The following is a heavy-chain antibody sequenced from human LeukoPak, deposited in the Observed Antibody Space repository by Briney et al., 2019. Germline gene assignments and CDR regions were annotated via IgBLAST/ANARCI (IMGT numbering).Heavy chain of an antibody. CDR3: ARHYPMVRLIGAFDI. V-gene: IGHV4-61*01. CDR2: IYYSGST. CDR1: GGSVSSGSYY. Sequence: SETLSLTCTVSGGSVSSGSYYWSWIRQPPGTGLEWIGYIYYSGSTNYNPSLKSRVTISVDTSKNQLSLKLNSVTAADTAVYYCARHYPMVRLIGAFDIWGQGTMVSVSS. D-gene: IGHD3-10*01. J-gene: IGHJ3*02.